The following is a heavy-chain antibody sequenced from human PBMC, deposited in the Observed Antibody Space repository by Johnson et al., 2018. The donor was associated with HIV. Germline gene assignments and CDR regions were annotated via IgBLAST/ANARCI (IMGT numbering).Heavy chain of an antibody. CDR2: ISSSGNTI. CDR1: RFTFSDYY. V-gene: IGHV3-11*04. D-gene: IGHD4-17*01. Sequence: QEQLVESGGGWVKPGGSLRLSCAASRFTFSDYYMTWIRQAPGKGLEWVSYISSSGNTIYYADSVKGRFTISRDNAKNSLYLQMNSLRAEDTAGYYCARGLIDYGDSQAFDIWGQGTMVTVSS. J-gene: IGHJ3*02. CDR3: ARGLIDYGDSQAFDI.